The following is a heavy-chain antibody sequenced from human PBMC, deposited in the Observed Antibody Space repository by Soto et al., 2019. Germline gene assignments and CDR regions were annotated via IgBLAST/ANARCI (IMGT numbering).Heavy chain of an antibody. V-gene: IGHV1-18*01. J-gene: IGHJ4*02. CDR3: ARDVADNDYFDS. Sequence: ASVKVSCKVSGYTFTTFGISWVRQAPGQGLEWVGWISANNGNTKYSQKFQGRVSLTTETSASTAYMELRSLRSDDTAVYYCARDVADNDYFDSWGQGSLVTVSS. CDR2: ISANNGNT. CDR1: GYTFTTFG. D-gene: IGHD6-19*01.